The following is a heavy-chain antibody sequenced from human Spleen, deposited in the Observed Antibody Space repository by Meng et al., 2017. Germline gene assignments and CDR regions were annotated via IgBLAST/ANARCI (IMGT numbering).Heavy chain of an antibody. CDR1: GFNFRTYA. D-gene: IGHD2-15*01. J-gene: IGHJ4*02. CDR2: FSTGGDGA. CDR3: AKASLGDCSGGYCYPFDY. V-gene: IGHV3-23*01. Sequence: GSLRLSCAASGFNFRTYAMAWVRQAPGKGLEWVSFFSTGGDGAYYADYVKGRFTISRDNSKNTLFLQMNSLRHEDTAVYFCAKASLGDCSGGYCYPFDYWGLGILVTVSS.